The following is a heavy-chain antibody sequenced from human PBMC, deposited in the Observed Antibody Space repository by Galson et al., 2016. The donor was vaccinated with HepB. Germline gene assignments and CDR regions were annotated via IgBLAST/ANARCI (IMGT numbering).Heavy chain of an antibody. Sequence: PALVTPTQTLTLTCTSSGFSFRTRGVGVGWIRQPPGKALEWLALTYWDDDKRYSPSLKNRLTITKHTSTNQVVLTMTDMDPVDTASYFCSHIILSADFFFDSWGQGTLVTVSS. CDR3: SHIILSADFFFDS. CDR2: TYWDDDK. D-gene: IGHD6-25*01. J-gene: IGHJ4*02. CDR1: GFSFRTRGVG. V-gene: IGHV2-5*02.